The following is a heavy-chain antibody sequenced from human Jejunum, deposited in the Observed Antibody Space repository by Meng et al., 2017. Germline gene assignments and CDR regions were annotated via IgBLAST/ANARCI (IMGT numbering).Heavy chain of an antibody. J-gene: IGHJ4*02. CDR1: GFTFSNYW. Sequence: GESLKISCATSGFTFSNYWMNWVRQAPGKGLEWVANIKTDGSEEYYVDSVKGRFTISRDNAENSLYLQMNSLRAEDTAVYYCTRYRDSIDYWGQGTLVTVSS. V-gene: IGHV3-7*01. CDR2: IKTDGSEE. CDR3: TRYRDSIDY. D-gene: IGHD2-15*01.